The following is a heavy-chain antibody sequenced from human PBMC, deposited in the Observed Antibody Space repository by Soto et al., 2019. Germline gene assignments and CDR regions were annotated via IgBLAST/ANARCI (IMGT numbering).Heavy chain of an antibody. CDR2: IYYSGST. V-gene: IGHV4-31*03. D-gene: IGHD3-22*01. CDR1: GGSISSGGYY. J-gene: IGHJ6*02. Sequence: QVQLQESGPGLVKPSQTLSLTCTVSGGSISSGGYYWSWIRQHPGKGLEWIGYIYYSGSTYYNPSLKSRVTISVDTSKNQFSLKLSSVTAADTAVYYCARAQKYYYDSSDYGMDVWGQGTTVTVSS. CDR3: ARAQKYYYDSSDYGMDV.